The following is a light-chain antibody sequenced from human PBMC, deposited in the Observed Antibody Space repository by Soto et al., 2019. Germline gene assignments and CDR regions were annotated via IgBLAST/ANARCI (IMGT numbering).Light chain of an antibody. V-gene: IGLV1-47*02. CDR3: AVWDDGLSGWV. CDR2: ANN. Sequence: QPVLTQPPSASGTPGQRVTISCSGSSSNIGSNYVFWYHQLPGTAPKLLIYANNQRSSGVPDRVSGSKSGTSASLAISGLRSEDEADYYCAVWDDGLSGWVLGGGTKLTVL. J-gene: IGLJ3*02. CDR1: SSNIGSNY.